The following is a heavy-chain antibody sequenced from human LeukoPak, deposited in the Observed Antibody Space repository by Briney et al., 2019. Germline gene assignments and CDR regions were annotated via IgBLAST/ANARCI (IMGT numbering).Heavy chain of an antibody. J-gene: IGHJ3*02. D-gene: IGHD2-21*01. CDR3: ARALIGRDAFDI. CDR1: GYTFTSYD. Sequence: ASVKVSCKASGYTFTSYDINWVRQATGQGLEWMGWMNPNSGNTGYAQKFQGRVTITRNTSISTAYMEQSSLRSDDTAVYYCARALIGRDAFDIWGQGTVVTVSS. V-gene: IGHV1-8*03. CDR2: MNPNSGNT.